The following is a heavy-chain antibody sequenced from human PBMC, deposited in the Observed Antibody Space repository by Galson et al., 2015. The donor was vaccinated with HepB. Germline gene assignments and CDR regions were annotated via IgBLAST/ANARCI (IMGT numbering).Heavy chain of an antibody. CDR2: ISYDGSNK. D-gene: IGHD6-19*01. V-gene: IGHV3-30*18. Sequence: SLRLSCAASGFTFSSYGMHWVRQAPGKGLEWVAVISYDGSNKYYADSVKGRFTISRDNSKNTLYLQMSSLRAEDTAVYYCSKADPRTMAGTDWGQGTLITVSS. CDR3: SKADPRTMAGTD. J-gene: IGHJ4*02. CDR1: GFTFSSYG.